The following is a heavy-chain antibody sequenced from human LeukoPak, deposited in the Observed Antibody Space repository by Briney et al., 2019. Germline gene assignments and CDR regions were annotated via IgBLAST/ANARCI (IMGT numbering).Heavy chain of an antibody. D-gene: IGHD6-25*01. CDR1: GFTFSSYE. CDR2: ITRSGSTT. CDR3: AREAAANAVDC. V-gene: IGHV3-48*03. J-gene: IGHJ4*02. Sequence: GGSLRLSCAASGFTFSSYEMNWVRQAPGKGLEWVSYITRSGSTTYYADSVKGRLTISRDNAKSSLCLQMNSLRVEDTAVYYCAREAAANAVDCWGQGTLVTV.